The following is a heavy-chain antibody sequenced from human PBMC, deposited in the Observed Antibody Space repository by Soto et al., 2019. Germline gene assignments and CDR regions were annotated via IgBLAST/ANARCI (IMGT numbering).Heavy chain of an antibody. CDR2: ISSSSSTI. Sequence: PGGSLRLSCAASGFTFSSYSMNWVRQAPGKGLERVSYISSSSSTIYYADSVKGRFTISRDNAKNSLYLQMNSLRAEDTAVYYCASLGYCSGGSCYSGHYYYYMDVWGKGTTVTVSS. D-gene: IGHD2-15*01. CDR3: ASLGYCSGGSCYSGHYYYYMDV. V-gene: IGHV3-48*01. J-gene: IGHJ6*03. CDR1: GFTFSSYS.